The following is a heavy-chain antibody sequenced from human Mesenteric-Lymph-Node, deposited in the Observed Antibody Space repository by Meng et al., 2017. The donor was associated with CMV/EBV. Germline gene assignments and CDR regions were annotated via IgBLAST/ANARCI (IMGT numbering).Heavy chain of an antibody. CDR1: GGSISNYY. D-gene: IGHD5/OR15-5a*01. CDR2: IYYSGGS. J-gene: IGHJ4*02. Sequence: CTVSGGSISNYYWSWIRQPPGKGLEWIGYIYYSGGSNYNPSLKSRVTISIDTSKNQFSLQLNSVTAADTAVYYCARSIVSLSHFDYWGQGALVTVSS. V-gene: IGHV4-59*01. CDR3: ARSIVSLSHFDY.